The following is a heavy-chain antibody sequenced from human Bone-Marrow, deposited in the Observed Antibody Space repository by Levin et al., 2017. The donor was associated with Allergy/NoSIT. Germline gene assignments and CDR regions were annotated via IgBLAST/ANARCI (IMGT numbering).Heavy chain of an antibody. CDR1: GGSISYYY. CDR3: ARGEHTMDV. J-gene: IGHJ6*02. V-gene: IGHV4-4*07. CDR2: IYSSGNT. D-gene: IGHD1-26*01. Sequence: SQTLSLTCTVSGGSISYYYWNWIRQPAGKGLEWIGRIYSSGNTNYNPSLRSRLTMSVDTSKNQFFLEVTSVTAADTAVYYCARGEHTMDVWGQGTTVTVAS.